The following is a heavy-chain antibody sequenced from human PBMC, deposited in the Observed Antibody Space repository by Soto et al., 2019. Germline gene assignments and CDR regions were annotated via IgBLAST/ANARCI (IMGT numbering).Heavy chain of an antibody. J-gene: IGHJ6*02. CDR3: AASCVACGGFNYYGMDV. V-gene: IGHV4-59*01. D-gene: IGHD2-21*01. Sequence: SETLSLTCSVSGGSIRSYYWSWIRQPPGKGLEWIGHIYYSGSTKYNPSLKSRVTISVDTSKNLFSLKLTSVTAADTAVYYCAASCVACGGFNYYGMDVWGQGTTVTVSS. CDR2: IYYSGST. CDR1: GGSIRSYY.